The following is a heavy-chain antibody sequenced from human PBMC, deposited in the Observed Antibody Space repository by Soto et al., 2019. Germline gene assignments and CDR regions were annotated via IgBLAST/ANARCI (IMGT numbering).Heavy chain of an antibody. J-gene: IGHJ5*02. CDR3: ARAGGYEVQGSNWFGP. D-gene: IGHD5-12*01. V-gene: IGHV4-4*07. CDR2: IYASGST. CDR1: GGSISSHY. Sequence: SETLSLTCTVSGGSISSHYWSWIRQPAGKGLEWIGRIYASGSTNYNPSLKSRVTMSLDTSRNQVSLKLTYVTAADTAMYYCARAGGYEVQGSNWFGPWGQGTLVT.